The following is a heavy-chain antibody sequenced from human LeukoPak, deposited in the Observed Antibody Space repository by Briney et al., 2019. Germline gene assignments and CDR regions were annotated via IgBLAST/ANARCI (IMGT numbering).Heavy chain of an antibody. CDR2: IRSKADNYAT. CDR3: TQNNY. J-gene: IGHJ4*02. CDR1: GFTFSGSP. V-gene: IGHV3-73*01. Sequence: GGSLILSCAASGFTFSGSPILWVRQASGKGLEWVGRIRSKADNYATAYAASVQGRCTISRDDSKSTAYLQLNSLRTEDTAVYYCTQNNYWGQGALVTVSS.